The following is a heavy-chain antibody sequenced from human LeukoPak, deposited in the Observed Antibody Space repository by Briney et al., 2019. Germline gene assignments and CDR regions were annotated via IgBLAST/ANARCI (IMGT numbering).Heavy chain of an antibody. CDR3: ARGRYYDSSGYYYDYYYYMDV. V-gene: IGHV1-2*02. D-gene: IGHD3-22*01. Sequence: PGASVKVSCKASGYTFTGYYMHWVRQAPGQGLEWMGWINPNSGGTNYAQKFQGRVTMTRDTSISTAYMELSRLRSDDTAVYYCARGRYYDSSGYYYDYYYYMDVWGKGTTVTISS. J-gene: IGHJ6*03. CDR1: GYTFTGYY. CDR2: INPNSGGT.